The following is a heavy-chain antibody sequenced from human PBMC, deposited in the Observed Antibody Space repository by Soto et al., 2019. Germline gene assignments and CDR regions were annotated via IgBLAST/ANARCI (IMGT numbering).Heavy chain of an antibody. CDR3: ARVPTHHKAPLKYDTPPGYYDGMDV. CDR1: GGTFSSYA. V-gene: IGHV1-69*13. Sequence: SVKVSCKASGGTFSSYAISWVRQAPGQGLEWMGGIIPIFGTANYAQKFQGRVTITADESTSTAYMELSSLRSEDTAVYYCARVPTHHKAPLKYDTPPGYYDGMDVWGQGTTVTVSS. D-gene: IGHD3-9*01. CDR2: IIPIFGTA. J-gene: IGHJ6*02.